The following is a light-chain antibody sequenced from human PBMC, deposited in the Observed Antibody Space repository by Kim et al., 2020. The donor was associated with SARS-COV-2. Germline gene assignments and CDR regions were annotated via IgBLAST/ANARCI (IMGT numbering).Light chain of an antibody. CDR2: GAS. V-gene: IGKV3-20*01. CDR3: HKYGITPLS. Sequence: EIVLTQSPGTLSLSPGETATLSCRASQSISSALLAWYQQRPGQAPRLLMSGASTRATGIPDRFSGSGSGTDFTLTISRLETDDFAVYFCHKYGITPLSLGGGTTVDIK. CDR1: QSISSAL. J-gene: IGKJ4*01.